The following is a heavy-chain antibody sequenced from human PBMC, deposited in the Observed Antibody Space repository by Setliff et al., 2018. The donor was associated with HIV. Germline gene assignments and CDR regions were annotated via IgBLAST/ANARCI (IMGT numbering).Heavy chain of an antibody. CDR3: AKDFARYSSYYHGMDV. D-gene: IGHD5-18*01. CDR2: IKEDGSVK. V-gene: IGHV3-7*01. J-gene: IGHJ6*02. CDR1: GFTLSSYS. Sequence: GGSLRLSCEASGFTLSSYSMNWVRQAPGKGLEWVANIKEDGSVKDYADSVKGRFTISRDNSKNILYLQMNSLRAEDTAVYYCAKDFARYSSYYHGMDVWGQGTTVTVSS.